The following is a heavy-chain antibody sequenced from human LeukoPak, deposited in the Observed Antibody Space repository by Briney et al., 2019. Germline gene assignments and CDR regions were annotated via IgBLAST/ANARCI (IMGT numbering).Heavy chain of an antibody. V-gene: IGHV3-11*04. Sequence: PGGSLRLSCAASGFTFSDYYMSWIRQTPGKGLEWVSYISSSGTTMEYAKSVKGRFTISRDNAKNSLYLQMNSLRAEDTAVYYCARDLRLAARPIDYWGQGTLVTVSS. CDR1: GFTFSDYY. D-gene: IGHD6-6*01. J-gene: IGHJ4*02. CDR2: ISSSGTTM. CDR3: ARDLRLAARPIDY.